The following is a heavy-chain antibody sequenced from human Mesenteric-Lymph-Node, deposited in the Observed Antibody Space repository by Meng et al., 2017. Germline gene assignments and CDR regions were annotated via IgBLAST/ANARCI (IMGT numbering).Heavy chain of an antibody. V-gene: IGHV4-4*02. CDR3: TTLYGDSIS. D-gene: IGHD4-17*01. J-gene: IGHJ4*02. CDR2: IYHSGRT. Sequence: VVLTGAGPGMVKPSGTLSLTCDVAGGDIMNDQWWSGVRQAPGKGLEWIGEIYHSGRTNYNPSVKSRVSMSVDKSQNHFSLRLSSVTAADTAVYYCTTLYGDSISWGQGTLVTVSS. CDR1: GGDIMNDQW.